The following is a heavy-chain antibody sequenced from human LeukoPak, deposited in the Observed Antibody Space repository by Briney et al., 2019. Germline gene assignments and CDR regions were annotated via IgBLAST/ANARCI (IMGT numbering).Heavy chain of an antibody. CDR2: ISYDGSSK. J-gene: IGHJ1*01. CDR3: ARDPAVTTSGVFQH. V-gene: IGHV3-30*03. Sequence: GRSLRLSCAASGFTISTYGMHWVRQAPGKGLEWVAFISYDGSSKFYADSVKGRFTVSRDNSKNTLYLEVNSLRPEDTAVYYCARDPAVTTSGVFQHWGQSTLGTVSS. CDR1: GFTISTYG. D-gene: IGHD4-17*01.